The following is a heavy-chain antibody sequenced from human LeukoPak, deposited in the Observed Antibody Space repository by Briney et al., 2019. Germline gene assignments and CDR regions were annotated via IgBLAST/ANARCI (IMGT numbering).Heavy chain of an antibody. V-gene: IGHV4-59*08. CDR1: GGSISSYY. Sequence: SETLSLTCTVSGGSISSYYWSWIRQPPGKGLEWIGYIYYSGSTNYNPSLKSRVTISVDTSKNQFSLKLSSVTAADTAVYYCAGPAYSSSWYYSYWGQGTLVTVSS. CDR3: AGPAYSSSWYYSY. CDR2: IYYSGST. J-gene: IGHJ4*02. D-gene: IGHD6-13*01.